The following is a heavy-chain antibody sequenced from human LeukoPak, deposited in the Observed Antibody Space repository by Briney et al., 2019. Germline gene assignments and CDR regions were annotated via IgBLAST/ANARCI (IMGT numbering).Heavy chain of an antibody. CDR3: ARGDDINYYDSSGYPAGAFDI. Sequence: SSETLSLTCTASGGSISSGSYYWSWLRQPAGKGLEWIVRIYTSGSTNYNPSLKSRVTISVDTSKNQFSLKLSSVTAADTAVYYCARGDDINYYDSSGYPAGAFDIWGQGTMVTVSS. J-gene: IGHJ3*02. D-gene: IGHD3-22*01. CDR2: IYTSGST. V-gene: IGHV4-61*02. CDR1: GGSISSGSYY.